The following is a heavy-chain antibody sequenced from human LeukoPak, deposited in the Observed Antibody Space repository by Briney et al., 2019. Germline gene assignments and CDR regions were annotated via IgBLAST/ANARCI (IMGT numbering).Heavy chain of an antibody. Sequence: GGTVRLSCAASGFTYSSFCMHWVRQAPGKGLEGVADLSYDGSNKYYADSVKGRFTISRDNSKNTLYLRMNCLRAEDTAVYNCAKEDLYYCGGDCPAPFDYWGQGTLVTVSS. D-gene: IGHD2-21*02. CDR2: LSYDGSNK. CDR1: GFTYSSFC. CDR3: AKEDLYYCGGDCPAPFDY. J-gene: IGHJ4*02. V-gene: IGHV3-30*18.